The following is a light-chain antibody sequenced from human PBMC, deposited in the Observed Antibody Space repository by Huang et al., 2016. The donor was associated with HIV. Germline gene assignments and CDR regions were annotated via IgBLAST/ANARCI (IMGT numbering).Light chain of an antibody. CDR1: QSIANW. CDR2: DAA. CDR3: QQYYNYPWT. Sequence: DTQMTQSPSTLSASVGDRVTITCRASQSIANWLAWYQQKPGKAPKLLIYDAASLQSGVPSRCSGSGGTEFTLTISSLQPDDFATYYCQQYYNYPWTFGQGTKVEIK. J-gene: IGKJ1*01. V-gene: IGKV1-5*01.